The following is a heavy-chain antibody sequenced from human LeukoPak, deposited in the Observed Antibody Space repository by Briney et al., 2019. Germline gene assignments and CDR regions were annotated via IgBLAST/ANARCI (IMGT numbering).Heavy chain of an antibody. CDR2: INPNSGGT. CDR3: AREDGFTYGYIS. CDR1: GYTFTGYY. V-gene: IGHV1-2*02. J-gene: IGHJ4*02. D-gene: IGHD5-18*01. Sequence: ASVKVSCKASGYTFTGYYMHWVRQAPGQGLEWMGWINPNSGGTNYAQKFQGRVTMTRDTSISTAYMELSRLRSDDTAVYYCAREDGFTYGYISWGQGTLVTVSS.